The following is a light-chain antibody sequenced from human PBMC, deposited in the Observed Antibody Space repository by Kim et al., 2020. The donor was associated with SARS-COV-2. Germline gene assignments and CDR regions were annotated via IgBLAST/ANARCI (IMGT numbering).Light chain of an antibody. CDR1: SGHSSYA. V-gene: IGLV4-69*01. J-gene: IGLJ3*02. CDR2: LNSDGSH. CDR3: QTWGTGIRV. Sequence: ASVKLTCTLSSGHSSYAIAWHQQQPEKGLRYLMKLNSDGSHSKGDGIPDRFSGSTSGAERYLTISSLQSEDEADYYCQTWGTGIRVFGGGTQLTVL.